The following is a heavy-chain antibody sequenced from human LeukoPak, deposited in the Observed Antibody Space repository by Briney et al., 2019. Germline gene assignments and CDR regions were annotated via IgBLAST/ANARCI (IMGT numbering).Heavy chain of an antibody. CDR1: GFTFSSYW. CDR3: ARDSLTYYYDSSGPTDY. D-gene: IGHD3-22*01. V-gene: IGHV3-7*01. CDR2: IKQDGSEK. J-gene: IGHJ4*02. Sequence: GGSLRLSCAASGFTFSSYWMSWVRQAPGKGLEWVANIKQDGSEKYYVDSVKGRFTISRDNAKNSLYLQMNSLRAEETAVYYCARDSLTYYYDSSGPTDYWGQGTLVTVSS.